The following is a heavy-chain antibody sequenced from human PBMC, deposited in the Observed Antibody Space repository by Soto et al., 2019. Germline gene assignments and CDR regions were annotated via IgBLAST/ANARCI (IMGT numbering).Heavy chain of an antibody. CDR2: IRSKAYGGTT. J-gene: IGHJ4*02. CDR1: GFAFGDYA. D-gene: IGHD4-17*01. Sequence: PGGSLRLSCTGSGFAFGDYAMSWVRQPPGKGLEWVGFIRSKAYGGTTEYAASVKGRFTISRDDSKSIAYLQMNSLKTEDTAVYYCTTPPGDYLEQYDYWGQGTLVTVSS. CDR3: TTPPGDYLEQYDY. V-gene: IGHV3-49*04.